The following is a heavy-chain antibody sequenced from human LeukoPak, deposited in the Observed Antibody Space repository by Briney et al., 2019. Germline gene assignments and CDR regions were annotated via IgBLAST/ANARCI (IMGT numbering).Heavy chain of an antibody. D-gene: IGHD3-22*01. CDR1: GYTFTSYD. CDR3: ATGYYYDSSGTHY. V-gene: IGHV1-8*03. CDR2: MNPNSGNT. Sequence: AAVKVSCKASGYTFTSYDINWVRQATGQGLEWMGWMNPNSGNTGYAQKFQGRVTITRNTSISTAYMELSSLRSEDTAVYYCATGYYYDSSGTHYWGQGTLVTVSS. J-gene: IGHJ4*02.